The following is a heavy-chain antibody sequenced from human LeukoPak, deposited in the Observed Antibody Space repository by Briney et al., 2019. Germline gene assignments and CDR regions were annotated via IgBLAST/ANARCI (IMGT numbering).Heavy chain of an antibody. J-gene: IGHJ5*02. V-gene: IGHV4-34*01. CDR1: GGSFSGYY. CDR3: ARTPYSSSSYWFDP. Sequence: NPSETLSLTCAVYGGSFSGYYWSWIRQPPGKGLEWIGEINHSGSTNYNPSLKSRVTISVDTSNNQFSLKLSSVTAADTAVYYCARTPYSSSSYWFDPWGQGTLVTVSS. D-gene: IGHD6-13*01. CDR2: INHSGST.